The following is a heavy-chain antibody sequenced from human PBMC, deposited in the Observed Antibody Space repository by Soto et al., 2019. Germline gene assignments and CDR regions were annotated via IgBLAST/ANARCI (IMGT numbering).Heavy chain of an antibody. CDR2: IYYSGST. CDR3: ARHAVNDLWIGLYYYYGMDV. V-gene: IGHV4-39*01. D-gene: IGHD3-3*01. Sequence: SETLSLTCTVPGGSISSSSYYWGWIRQPPGKGLEWIGSIYYSGSTYYNTSLKSRVTISVDTSKNQFSLKLSSVTAADTAVYYCARHAVNDLWIGLYYYYGMDVWGQGTTVTVS. CDR1: GGSISSSSYY. J-gene: IGHJ6*02.